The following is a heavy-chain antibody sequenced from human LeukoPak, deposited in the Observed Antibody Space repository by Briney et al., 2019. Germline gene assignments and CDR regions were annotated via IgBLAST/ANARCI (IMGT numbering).Heavy chain of an antibody. CDR2: INNDGSST. Sequence: GGSLRLSCAASGFTFSSYWMHWVRQAPGKGLVWVSRINNDGSSTSYADSVKGRFTISRDNAKNTLYLQMNSLRAEDTAVYYCARWGVWGSYRPIDYWGQGSLVTVSP. V-gene: IGHV3-74*01. J-gene: IGHJ4*02. D-gene: IGHD3-16*02. CDR1: GFTFSSYW. CDR3: ARWGVWGSYRPIDY.